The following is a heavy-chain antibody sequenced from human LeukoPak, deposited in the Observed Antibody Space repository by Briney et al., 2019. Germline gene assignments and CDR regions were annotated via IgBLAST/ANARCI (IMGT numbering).Heavy chain of an antibody. CDR3: ASIYDTSGYYTDY. J-gene: IGHJ4*02. Sequence: GESLKISCKGSGYSFITYWIGWVRQTPGKGLEWMGIIYPGASDTRYSPSFQGQVTISADKSISTAYLQWSSLKASDTAMYYCASIYDTSGYYTDYWGQGTLVTVSS. D-gene: IGHD3-22*01. V-gene: IGHV5-51*01. CDR2: IYPGASDT. CDR1: GYSFITYW.